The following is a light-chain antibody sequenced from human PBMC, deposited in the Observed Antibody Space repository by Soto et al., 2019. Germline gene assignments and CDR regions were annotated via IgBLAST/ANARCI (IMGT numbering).Light chain of an antibody. Sequence: EIVLTQSPGTLSLSPGERATLSCRASQSVTSSYLAWYQQKPGQAPRLLIYGASSRATGIPDRFSGSEYGTDFTLTISRLEPEDFAVYYCQQYGNSPLSFDGGTKVEIK. CDR2: GAS. J-gene: IGKJ4*01. V-gene: IGKV3-20*01. CDR3: QQYGNSPLS. CDR1: QSVTSSY.